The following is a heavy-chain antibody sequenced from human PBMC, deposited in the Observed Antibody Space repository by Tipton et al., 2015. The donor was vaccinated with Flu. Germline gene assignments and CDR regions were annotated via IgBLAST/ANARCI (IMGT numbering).Heavy chain of an antibody. CDR1: GGSISSYF. CDR2: THASGST. V-gene: IGHV4-4*07. CDR3: ASSGFGKGDF. Sequence: TLSLTCTASGGSISSYFWSWIRQPAGKGLEWIGRTHASGSTNYNPSLKSRVTMSIDTSKNQFSLRLSPVTAADTAVYYCASSGFGKGDFWGQGTLVTVSS. J-gene: IGHJ4*02. D-gene: IGHD3-10*01.